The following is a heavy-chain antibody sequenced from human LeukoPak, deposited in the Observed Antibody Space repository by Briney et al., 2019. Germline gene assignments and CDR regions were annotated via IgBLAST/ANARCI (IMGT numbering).Heavy chain of an antibody. J-gene: IGHJ5*02. V-gene: IGHV3-48*03. CDR3: AREYGSGSSRRRFDP. CDR2: ISSGGRTI. D-gene: IGHD3-10*01. CDR1: GFTFSSYE. Sequence: PGGSLRLSCAASGFTFSSYEMNWVRQAPGKGLEWVSYISSGGRTIYYADSVKGRFTIFRDNAENSLYLQMNSLRAEDTAVYYCAREYGSGSSRRRFDPWGQGTLVTVSS.